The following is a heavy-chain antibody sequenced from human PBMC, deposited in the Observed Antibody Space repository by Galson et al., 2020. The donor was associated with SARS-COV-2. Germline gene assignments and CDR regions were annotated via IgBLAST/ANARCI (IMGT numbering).Heavy chain of an antibody. CDR3: ARGGLEAGTTFIWVDYYYMDV. Sequence: ALVKVSCKASGYTFTSYDINWVRQATGQGLEWMGWMNPNSGNTGYAQKFQGRVTMTRNTSISTAYMELSSLRSEDTAVYYCARGGLEAGTTFIWVDYYYMDVWGKGTTVTVSS. CDR2: MNPNSGNT. D-gene: IGHD1-1*01. CDR1: GYTFTSYD. J-gene: IGHJ6*03. V-gene: IGHV1-8*01.